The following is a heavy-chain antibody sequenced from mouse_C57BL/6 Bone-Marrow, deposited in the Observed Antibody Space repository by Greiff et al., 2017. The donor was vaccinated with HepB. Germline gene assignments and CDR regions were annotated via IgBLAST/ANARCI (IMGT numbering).Heavy chain of an antibody. V-gene: IGHV1-50*01. CDR3: ARRYSNPYYYAMDY. D-gene: IGHD2-5*01. J-gene: IGHJ4*01. CDR2: IDPSDSYT. CDR1: GYTFTSYW. Sequence: VQLQQPGAELVKPGASVKLSCKASGYTFTSYWMQWVKQRPGQGLGWIGEIDPSDSYTNYNQKFKGKATLTVDTSSSTAYMQLSSLTSEDSAVYYCARRYSNPYYYAMDYWGQGTSVTVSS.